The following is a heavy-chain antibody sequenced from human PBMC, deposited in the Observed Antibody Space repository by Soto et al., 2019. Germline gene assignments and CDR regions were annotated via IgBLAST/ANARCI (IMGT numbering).Heavy chain of an antibody. V-gene: IGHV1-18*01. CDR1: GYSFTAYG. CDR3: ARDAPPPELRFLEWHNYDYNGMDV. J-gene: IGHJ6*02. CDR2: ISCYNGKT. D-gene: IGHD3-3*01. Sequence: ASVKVSCKTSGYSFTAYGISWVRQAPGQGLEWMGWISCYNGKTKYAQKVQGRATMTTDTSTSTAYMEVRSLRSDDTAIYYCARDAPPPELRFLEWHNYDYNGMDVWGQGTTVTSP.